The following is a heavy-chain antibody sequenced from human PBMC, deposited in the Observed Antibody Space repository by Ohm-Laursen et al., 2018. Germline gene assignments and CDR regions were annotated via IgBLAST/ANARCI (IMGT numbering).Heavy chain of an antibody. V-gene: IGHV3-30*18. D-gene: IGHD6-6*01. J-gene: IGHJ4*02. CDR1: GFTFSSYG. CDR3: AKGLIAARLTPIDY. CDR2: ISYDGSNK. Sequence: SLRLSCAAFGFTFSSYGMHWVRQAPGKGLEWVAVISYDGSNKYYADSVKGRFTISRDNSKNTLYLQMNSLRAEDTAVYYCAKGLIAARLTPIDYWGQGTLVTVSS.